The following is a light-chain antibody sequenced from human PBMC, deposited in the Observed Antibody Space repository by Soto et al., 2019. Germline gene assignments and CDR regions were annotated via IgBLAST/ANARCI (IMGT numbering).Light chain of an antibody. CDR3: TSYAGSNNVCV. Sequence: QSALTQPPSASGSPGQSVTISCSGTSSDIGAYNYVSWYQQHPGKAPKLMIYDVFKRPSGVPDRFSGSKSGNTASLTVSGLKAEDEADYYCTSYAGSNNVCVFGAGTKLTVL. CDR2: DVF. J-gene: IGLJ1*01. CDR1: SSDIGAYNY. V-gene: IGLV2-8*01.